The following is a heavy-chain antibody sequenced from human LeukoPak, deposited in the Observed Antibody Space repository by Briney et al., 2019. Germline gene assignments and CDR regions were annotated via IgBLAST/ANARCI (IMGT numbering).Heavy chain of an antibody. CDR3: AREGLIVYAVRVQNDAFDI. J-gene: IGHJ3*02. Sequence: SETLSLTCAVYGGSFSGYYWSWIRQPPGKGLEWIGEINHSGSTNYNPSLKSRVTISVDTSKNQFSLKLSSVTAADTAVYYCAREGLIVYAVRVQNDAFDIWGQGTMVTVSS. CDR1: GGSFSGYY. CDR2: INHSGST. D-gene: IGHD2-8*01. V-gene: IGHV4-34*01.